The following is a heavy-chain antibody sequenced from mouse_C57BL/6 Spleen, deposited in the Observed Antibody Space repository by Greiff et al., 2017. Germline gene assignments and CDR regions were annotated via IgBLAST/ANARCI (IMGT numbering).Heavy chain of an antibody. CDR1: GFTFSNYW. J-gene: IGHJ2*01. Sequence: EVKVEESGGGLVQPGGSLKISCVASGFTFSNYWLNWVRQSPEKGLEWVAQLSLKSDNYASHYAESGKGRFTISRDESKISVYRQMNNLRAEDTGMYYCTGGFYFDYRGQGTTL. V-gene: IGHV6-3*01. CDR3: TGGFYFDY. CDR2: LSLKSDNYAS.